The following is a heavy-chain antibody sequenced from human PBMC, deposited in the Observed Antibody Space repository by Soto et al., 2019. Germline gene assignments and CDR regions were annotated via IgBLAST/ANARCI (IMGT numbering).Heavy chain of an antibody. J-gene: IGHJ4*02. CDR1: AFPFSNYG. CDR2: ISYEGSIK. D-gene: IGHD3-3*01. V-gene: IGHV3-30*03. Sequence: GGSLRLSCVGSAFPFSNYGMHWVRQAPGKGLEWVAVISYEGSIKYYTDSVEGRFTISRDVPTNTLYLQMNSLRPEDTAVYYCVTPGRAIWSGRSYFDYSGQGTLVTVYS. CDR3: VTPGRAIWSGRSYFDY.